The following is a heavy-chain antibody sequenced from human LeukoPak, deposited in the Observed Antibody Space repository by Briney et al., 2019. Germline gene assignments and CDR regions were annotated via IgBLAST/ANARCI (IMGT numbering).Heavy chain of an antibody. CDR1: GFTFSNAW. J-gene: IGHJ1*01. D-gene: IGHD3-22*01. CDR3: TSSRYYYDSSGYPDSAEYFQH. Sequence: GSLRLSCAASGFTFSNAWMSWVRQAPGKGLEWVGRIKSKTDGGTTDYAAPVKGRFTISRDDSKNTLYLQMNSLKTEDTAVYYCTSSRYYYDSSGYPDSAEYFQHWGQGTLVTVSS. CDR2: IKSKTDGGTT. V-gene: IGHV3-15*01.